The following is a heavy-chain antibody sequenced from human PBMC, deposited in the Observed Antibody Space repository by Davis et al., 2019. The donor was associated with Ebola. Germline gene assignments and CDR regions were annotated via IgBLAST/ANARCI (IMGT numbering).Heavy chain of an antibody. CDR2: VKQDGSET. V-gene: IGHV3-7*03. CDR1: GFSFTDHW. J-gene: IGHJ1*01. CDR3: VRGGSATAY. D-gene: IGHD2-15*01. Sequence: PGGSLRLSCAASGFSFTDHWMHWVRQAPGKGLEWVAVVKQDGSETYYVDSVKGRFTISRDNAENSLYLQMNSLRAEDTAVFYCVRGGSATAYWGQGTPVTVSS.